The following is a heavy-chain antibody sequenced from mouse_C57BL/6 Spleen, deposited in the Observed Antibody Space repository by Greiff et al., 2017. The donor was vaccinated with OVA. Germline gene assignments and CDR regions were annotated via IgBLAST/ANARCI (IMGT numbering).Heavy chain of an antibody. Sequence: VQLQQPGAELVMPGASVKLSCKASGYTFTSYWMHWVKQRPGPGLEWIGEIDPSDSYTNYNQKFKGKSTLTVDKSSSTAYMQLSSLTSEDSAVYYCARSDYDLFAYWGQGTLVTVSA. J-gene: IGHJ3*01. CDR1: GYTFTSYW. CDR3: ARSDYDLFAY. CDR2: IDPSDSYT. V-gene: IGHV1-69*01. D-gene: IGHD2-4*01.